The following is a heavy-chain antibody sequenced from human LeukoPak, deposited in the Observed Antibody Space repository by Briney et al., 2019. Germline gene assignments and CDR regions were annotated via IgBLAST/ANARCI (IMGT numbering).Heavy chain of an antibody. CDR1: GYTFTSYH. D-gene: IGHD3-10*01. V-gene: IGHV1-46*01. J-gene: IGHJ4*02. Sequence: ASVKVSCKASGYTFTSYHMHWVRQAPGQGLEWMGIINPSGGSTNYAQRFRGRVTMTRDMSTGTVYMELSSLTSEDTAVYYCARFPSYFTMVRGVISAIDYWGQGTLVTVSS. CDR2: INPSGGST. CDR3: ARFPSYFTMVRGVISAIDY.